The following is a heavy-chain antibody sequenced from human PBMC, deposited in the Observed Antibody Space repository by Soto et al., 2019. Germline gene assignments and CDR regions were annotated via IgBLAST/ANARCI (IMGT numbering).Heavy chain of an antibody. CDR2: ISPDGGRT. Sequence: QVQLVQSGAEVKKPGASVKVSCKASGYTFTTYSMHWVRQAPGQGLEWMGIISPDGGRTSYAQKFQGRVTMTRDTSTSTVYMALSSLRSEDTAGYYFANRDPGHYWGQGTLVTVSS. CDR1: GYTFTTYS. CDR3: ANRDPGHY. J-gene: IGHJ4*02. V-gene: IGHV1-46*01.